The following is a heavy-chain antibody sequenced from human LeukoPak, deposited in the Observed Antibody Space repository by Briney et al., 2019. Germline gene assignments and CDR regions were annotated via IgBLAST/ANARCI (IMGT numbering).Heavy chain of an antibody. CDR3: AKVSYFTFDY. D-gene: IGHD2/OR15-2a*01. CDR1: GFTVSSNY. CDR2: IYSGGST. V-gene: IGHV3-53*01. J-gene: IGHJ4*02. Sequence: QSGGSLRLSCAASGFTVSSNYMSWVRQAPGKGLEWVSVIYSGGSTYYADSVKGRFTISRDNSKNTLYLQMNSLRAEDTAVYYCAKVSYFTFDYWGQGTLVTVSS.